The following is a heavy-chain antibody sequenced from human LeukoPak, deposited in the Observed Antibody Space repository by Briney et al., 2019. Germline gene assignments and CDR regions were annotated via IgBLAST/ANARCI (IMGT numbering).Heavy chain of an antibody. CDR3: ARGERYGDLDY. CDR2: ISSSSSTI. Sequence: GGSLRLSRAASGFTFSSYSMNWVRQAPGKGLEWVSYISSSSSTIYYADSVKGRFTISRDNAKNSLYLQMNSLRAEDTAVYYCARGERYGDLDYWGQGTLVTVSS. CDR1: GFTFSSYS. J-gene: IGHJ4*02. D-gene: IGHD4-17*01. V-gene: IGHV3-48*01.